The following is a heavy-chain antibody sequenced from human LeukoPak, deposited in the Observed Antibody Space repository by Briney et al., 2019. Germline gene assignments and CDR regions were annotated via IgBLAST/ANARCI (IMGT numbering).Heavy chain of an antibody. Sequence: GGSLRLSCAASGFTFSSYAMHWVRQPPGKGLEYVSGINSNGGSTYYGNSVKGRFTIARDNSKNTAYLQMGSLRAEDMAVYYCARGTVTTYYYYGMDVWGQGTTVTVSS. J-gene: IGHJ6*02. CDR2: INSNGGST. CDR1: GFTFSSYA. D-gene: IGHD4-17*01. CDR3: ARGTVTTYYYYGMDV. V-gene: IGHV3-64*01.